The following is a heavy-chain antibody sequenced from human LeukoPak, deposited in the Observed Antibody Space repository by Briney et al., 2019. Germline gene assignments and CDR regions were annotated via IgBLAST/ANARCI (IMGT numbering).Heavy chain of an antibody. CDR1: GYSISTGYY. CDR2: FYHGGST. CDR3: AQTYYDFWSGFFDY. D-gene: IGHD3-3*01. Sequence: SETLSLTCTVSGYSISTGYYWDWIRPPPGKGLEWIGTFYHGGSTYYNPSLKSRVTISVDTSKNQFSLKLSSVTAADTAVYYCAQTYYDFWSGFFDYWGQGTLVTVSS. J-gene: IGHJ4*02. V-gene: IGHV4-38-2*02.